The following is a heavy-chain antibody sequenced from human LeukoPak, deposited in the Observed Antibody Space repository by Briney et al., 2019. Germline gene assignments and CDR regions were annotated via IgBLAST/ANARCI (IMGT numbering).Heavy chain of an antibody. Sequence: ASVKVSCKASGYNFINYGISWVRQAPGQGLEWMGWISVHSGKTNRTQKFQDRVTMTTDTSTSTAYMELRSLSSDDTAVYYCARVSDSKSAWAEHFQHWGQGSLIIVSS. CDR2: ISVHSGKT. D-gene: IGHD3-22*01. CDR1: GYNFINYG. J-gene: IGHJ1*01. CDR3: ARVSDSKSAWAEHFQH. V-gene: IGHV1-18*01.